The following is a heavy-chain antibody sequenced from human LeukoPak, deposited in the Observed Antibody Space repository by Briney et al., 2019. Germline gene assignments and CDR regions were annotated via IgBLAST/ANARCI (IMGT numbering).Heavy chain of an antibody. CDR2: IRSDGSNK. CDR1: GFTFSSYG. J-gene: IGHJ5*02. CDR3: AKGMVRGVMGYNWFDP. Sequence: PGGSLRLSRAASGFTFSSYGMHWVRQAPGKGLEWVAFIRSDGSNKYYADSVKGRFTISRDNSKLYLQMNSLRAEDTAVYYCAKGMVRGVMGYNWFDPWGQGTLVTVSS. D-gene: IGHD3-10*01. V-gene: IGHV3-30*02.